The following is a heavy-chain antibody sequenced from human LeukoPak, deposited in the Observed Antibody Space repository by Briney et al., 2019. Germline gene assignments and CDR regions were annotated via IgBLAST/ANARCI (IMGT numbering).Heavy chain of an antibody. J-gene: IGHJ6*02. Sequence: PGGSLRLSCVASGFPFSSYWMTWVRQAPGKGLEGVANIKQDGSKKSYVDSVKGRFTISRDNAKNSLYLQMNSLRAEDTAVYYCARSPAGYYDSSGYYHTYYYGMDVWGQGTTVTVSS. CDR3: ARSPAGYYDSSGYYHTYYYGMDV. D-gene: IGHD3-22*01. V-gene: IGHV3-7*01. CDR2: IKQDGSKK. CDR1: GFPFSSYW.